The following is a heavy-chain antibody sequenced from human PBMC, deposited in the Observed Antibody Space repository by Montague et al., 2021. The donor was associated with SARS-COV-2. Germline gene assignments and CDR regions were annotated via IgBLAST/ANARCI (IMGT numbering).Heavy chain of an antibody. CDR2: VHYTGST. Sequence: SETLSLTCEVSGGSMSGYYWTWIRQSPGKGMEWIGYVHYTGSTKYNPSLKPRVSLSLDTPKNHFSLHLSSVTAADTAIYFCARAQNTCFIANCVNYFDVWGLERWSPYP. CDR3: ARAQNTCFIANCVNYFDV. J-gene: IGHJ4*01. CDR1: GGSMSGYY. D-gene: IGHD1-1*01. V-gene: IGHV4-59*01.